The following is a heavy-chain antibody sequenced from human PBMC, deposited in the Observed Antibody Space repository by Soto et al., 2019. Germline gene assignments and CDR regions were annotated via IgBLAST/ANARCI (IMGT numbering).Heavy chain of an antibody. CDR3: AREIGAMATMTGYFDY. CDR2: IIPIFGTA. CDR1: GGTFSSYA. D-gene: IGHD5-12*01. Sequence: QVQLVQSGAEVKKPGSSVKVSCKASGGTFSSYAISWVRQAPGQGLEWMGGIIPIFGTANYAQKFQGRVTITADESTSTAYMEMSSLRSEDTAVYYCAREIGAMATMTGYFDYWGQGTLVTVSS. V-gene: IGHV1-69*01. J-gene: IGHJ4*02.